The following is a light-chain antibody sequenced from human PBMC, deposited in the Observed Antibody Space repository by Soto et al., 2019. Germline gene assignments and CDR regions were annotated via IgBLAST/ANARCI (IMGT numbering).Light chain of an antibody. CDR1: QSVSSS. J-gene: IGKJ1*01. V-gene: IGKV1-5*01. Sequence: DIQMTQSPSTLSASVGDRVTITCRASQSVSSSLAWYQQKPGKAPNPLIYDASNLESGVPSRFSGTGSGTEFSLTISSLQPDDFATYYCQQYEGYSPTFGQGTKVDIK. CDR2: DAS. CDR3: QQYEGYSPT.